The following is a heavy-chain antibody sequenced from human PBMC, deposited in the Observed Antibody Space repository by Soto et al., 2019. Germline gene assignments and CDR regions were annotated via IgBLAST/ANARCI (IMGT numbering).Heavy chain of an antibody. CDR1: GFTFSSYT. V-gene: IGHV3-30*04. CDR3: ARGLTGYSGYGMDV. Sequence: GGSLRLSCEASGFTFSSYTVHWVRQAPGKGLEWVAVISFDGSSKYYADSVKGRFTISRDNSKNTLYLQMNSLRDEDTAVYYCARGLTGYSGYGMDVWGQGTTVTVSS. D-gene: IGHD5-12*01. J-gene: IGHJ6*02. CDR2: ISFDGSSK.